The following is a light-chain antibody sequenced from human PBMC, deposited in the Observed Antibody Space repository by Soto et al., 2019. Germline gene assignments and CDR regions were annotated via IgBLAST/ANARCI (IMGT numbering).Light chain of an antibody. CDR2: KVT. V-gene: IGLV2-8*01. Sequence: QSVLTQPASVSGSPGQSVTIPCTGTSSDVGGYDHVSWYQQHPGKAPKLMIYKVTQRPAGVPDRFSGSESGNTASLTVSGLQAEDEADYYCSSDAGNYNYVFGTGTKVTVL. CDR1: SSDVGGYDH. CDR3: SSDAGNYNYV. J-gene: IGLJ1*01.